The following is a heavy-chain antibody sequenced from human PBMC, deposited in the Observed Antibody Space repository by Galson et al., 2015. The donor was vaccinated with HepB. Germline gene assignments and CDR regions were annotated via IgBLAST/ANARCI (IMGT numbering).Heavy chain of an antibody. CDR2: IKQDGSEK. J-gene: IGHJ4*02. V-gene: IGHV3-7*03. CDR3: ARDFLFRSGWPFFDY. Sequence: SLRLSCAASGFTFSSYWMSWVRQAPGKGLEWVANIKQDGSEKYYVDSVKGRFTISRDNAKNSLYLQMNSLRAEDTAVYYCARDFLFRSGWPFFDYWGQGTLVTVSS. CDR1: GFTFSSYW. D-gene: IGHD6-19*01.